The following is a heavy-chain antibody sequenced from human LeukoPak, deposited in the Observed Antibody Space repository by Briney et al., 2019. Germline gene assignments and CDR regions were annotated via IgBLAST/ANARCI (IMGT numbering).Heavy chain of an antibody. V-gene: IGHV1-2*02. D-gene: IGHD5-12*01. CDR1: GYTFTGYY. CDR2: INPNSGGT. J-gene: IGHJ6*02. Sequence: ASVNVSCKASGYTFTGYYMHWVRQAPGQGLEWMGWINPNSGGTNYAQKFQGRVTMTRDTSVSTAYMELSRLRSDDTAVYYCARDSGYDSYGMDVWGQGTTVTVSS. CDR3: ARDSGYDSYGMDV.